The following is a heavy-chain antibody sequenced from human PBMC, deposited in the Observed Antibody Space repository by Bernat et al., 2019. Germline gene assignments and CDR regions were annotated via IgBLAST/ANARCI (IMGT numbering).Heavy chain of an antibody. D-gene: IGHD3-22*01. Sequence: EVQLVESGGGLVQPGGSLRLSCAASGFTVSSNYMSWVRQAPGKGLEWVSVIYRGGSTYYADSVKGRFTISRDNSKNTLYLQMNSLRAEDTAVYYCARSWYYYDSSGHKNAFDIWGQGTMVTVSS. CDR1: GFTVSSNY. V-gene: IGHV3-66*02. J-gene: IGHJ3*02. CDR3: ARSWYYYDSSGHKNAFDI. CDR2: IYRGGST.